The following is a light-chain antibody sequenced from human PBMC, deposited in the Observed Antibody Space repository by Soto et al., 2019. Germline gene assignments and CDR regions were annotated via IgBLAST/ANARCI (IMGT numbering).Light chain of an antibody. CDR3: QSYDSSLSGLV. J-gene: IGLJ2*01. V-gene: IGLV1-40*01. CDR1: SSNIGAGYD. Sequence: QSVLTQPPSVSGAPGETVTISCTGSSSNIGAGYDVHWYQQLPGTAPKLLIYGNSNRPSGAPDRFSGSKSGTSAALAIPVRQAEDEADYYCQSYDSSLSGLVFGGGTKLTVL. CDR2: GNS.